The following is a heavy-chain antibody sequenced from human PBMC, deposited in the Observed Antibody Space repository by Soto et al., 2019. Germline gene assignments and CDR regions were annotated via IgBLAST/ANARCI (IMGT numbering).Heavy chain of an antibody. CDR1: GYPFTDHY. Sequence: ASVKVSCKASGYPFTDHYLHWVRQAPGQGLEWMGWINPISGGTDYAQNFQGRVTMTRDTSISTAYMERSSLRSDDPAVYYCAREIYYYDNIGYYPPSCNWRKRTMVTVAS. V-gene: IGHV1-2*02. CDR3: AREIYYYDNIGYYPPSCN. J-gene: IGHJ4*02. D-gene: IGHD3-22*01. CDR2: INPISGGT.